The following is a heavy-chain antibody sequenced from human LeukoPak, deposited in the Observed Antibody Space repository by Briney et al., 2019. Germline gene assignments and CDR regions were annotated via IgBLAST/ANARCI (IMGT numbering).Heavy chain of an antibody. D-gene: IGHD1-26*01. CDR3: ARDSPYSGSSNFGDDAFDI. V-gene: IGHV1-18*01. CDR2: ISAYNGNT. CDR1: GYTFTSYG. Sequence: ASVKVSCKASGYTFTSYGISWVRQAPGQGLEWWGWISAYNGNTNYAQKLQGRVTMTTDTSTSTAYMELRSLRSDDTAVYYCARDSPYSGSSNFGDDAFDIWGQGTMVTVSS. J-gene: IGHJ3*02.